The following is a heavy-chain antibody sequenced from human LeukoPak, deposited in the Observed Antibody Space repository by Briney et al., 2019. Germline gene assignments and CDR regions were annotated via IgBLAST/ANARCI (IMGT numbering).Heavy chain of an antibody. CDR2: INPNSGGT. Sequence: ASVKVSCKASGGTFSSYAISWVRQAPGQGLEWMGWINPNSGGTNYAQKFQGRVTMTRDTSISTAYMELSRLRSDDTAVYYCARQYDSSGLVDYCGQGTLVTVSS. V-gene: IGHV1-2*02. J-gene: IGHJ4*02. CDR3: ARQYDSSGLVDY. CDR1: GGTFSSYA. D-gene: IGHD3-22*01.